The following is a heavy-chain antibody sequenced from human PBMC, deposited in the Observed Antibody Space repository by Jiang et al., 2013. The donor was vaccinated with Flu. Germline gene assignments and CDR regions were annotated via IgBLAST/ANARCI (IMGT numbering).Heavy chain of an antibody. J-gene: IGHJ4*02. V-gene: IGHV1-69*04. Sequence: QLVESGAEVKKPGSSVKVSCKASGGTFSSYAISWVRQAPGQGLEWMGGIIPILGIANYAQKFQGRVTITADKSTSTAYMELSSLRSEDTAVYYCARGKDSSGYYYLAFDYWGQGTLVTVSS. CDR3: ARGKDSSGYYYLAFDY. D-gene: IGHD3-22*01. CDR2: IIPILGIA. CDR1: GGTFSSYA.